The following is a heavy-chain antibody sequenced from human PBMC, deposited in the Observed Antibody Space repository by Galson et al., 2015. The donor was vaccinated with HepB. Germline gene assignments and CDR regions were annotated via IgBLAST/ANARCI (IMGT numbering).Heavy chain of an antibody. CDR2: VYAGGTT. CDR1: GFTVSSNY. V-gene: IGHV3-53*01. CDR3: AAHTADGESTFDF. J-gene: IGHJ4*02. Sequence: SLRLSCAASGFTVSSNYMSWVRQAPGKGLEWVSVVYAGGTTYYADSVKGRFTITRDISKNTPSLEINTVRLEDTAVYYCAAHTADGESTFDFWGQGTLVTVSS. D-gene: IGHD4-17*01.